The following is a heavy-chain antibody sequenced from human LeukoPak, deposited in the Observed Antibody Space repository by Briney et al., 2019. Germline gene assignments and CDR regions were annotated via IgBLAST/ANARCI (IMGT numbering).Heavy chain of an antibody. J-gene: IGHJ4*02. Sequence: AAVKLSCNSSGYTFTGYYMHWVRQAHGQGNEWMGRINPNSGGRNYAQEVQGRATMTRHTSISTAYMELRRLSSEDTAAYFCAGDRGRGDRASMSWGQGTLVTVSS. CDR3: AGDRGRGDRASMS. CDR2: INPNSGGR. D-gene: IGHD3-10*01. CDR1: GYTFTGYY. V-gene: IGHV1-2*06.